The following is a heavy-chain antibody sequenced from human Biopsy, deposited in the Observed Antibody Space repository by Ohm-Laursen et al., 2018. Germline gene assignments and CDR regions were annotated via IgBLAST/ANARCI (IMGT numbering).Heavy chain of an antibody. CDR3: ARHPTGFWFDP. Sequence: PSETLSLTCTVSGDSISSYYWSWIRQPPGKGLQWIGSIFYGGITYYNPSLKSRVTISVDTSKNQFSLNLSSVTGADTAVYYCARHPTGFWFDPWGQGTLVTVSS. CDR1: GDSISSYY. CDR2: IFYGGIT. J-gene: IGHJ5*02. D-gene: IGHD3-10*01. V-gene: IGHV4-59*05.